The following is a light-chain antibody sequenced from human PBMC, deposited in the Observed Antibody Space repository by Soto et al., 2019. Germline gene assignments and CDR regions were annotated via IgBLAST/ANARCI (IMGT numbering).Light chain of an antibody. CDR2: EGS. V-gene: IGLV2-23*01. Sequence: QSALTQPASVSGSPGQSITISCTGTSSDVGSSYLVSWYQQHPGKAPKLMIYEGSKRPSGVSNRFSGSQSGNTASLTISGLQAEDEANYYCCAYVGSSAAVFGGGTQLTVL. CDR1: SSDVGSSYL. J-gene: IGLJ7*01. CDR3: CAYVGSSAAV.